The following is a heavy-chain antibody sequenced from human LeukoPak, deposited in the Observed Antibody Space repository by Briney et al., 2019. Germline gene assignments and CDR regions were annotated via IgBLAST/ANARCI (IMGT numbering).Heavy chain of an antibody. CDR1: GGSFRDYY. D-gene: IGHD3/OR15-3a*01. V-gene: IGHV4-34*01. J-gene: IGHJ2*01. Sequence: SETLSLTCAVYGGSFRDYYWSWIRQTPGEGLQWIGGIKYGGSTDYNPSLKSRVTMSIDTSKNQFSLKLTSVTAADTVLYYCARGILGQGYFDLWGRDTLVTVSS. CDR2: IKYGGST. CDR3: ARGILGQGYFDL.